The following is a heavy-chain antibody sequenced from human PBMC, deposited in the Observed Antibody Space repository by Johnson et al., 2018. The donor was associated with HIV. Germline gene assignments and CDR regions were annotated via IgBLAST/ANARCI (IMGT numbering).Heavy chain of an antibody. V-gene: IGHV3-30*02. J-gene: IGHJ3*01. CDR2: LRYAGSHK. Sequence: HVQLVESGGGVVQPGRSLRLSCAASGFTFSSYGMHWVRPAPGQGLEWVAFLRYAGSHKYYADSVKGRFTISRDTSKKTLFLRTRRLEIDDTAIYFCARDREDGVAWGQGTMVTVSS. CDR3: ARDREDGVA. D-gene: IGHD5-24*01. CDR1: GFTFSSYG.